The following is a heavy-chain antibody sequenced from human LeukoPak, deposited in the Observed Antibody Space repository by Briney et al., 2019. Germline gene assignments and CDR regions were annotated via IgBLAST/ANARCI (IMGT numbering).Heavy chain of an antibody. J-gene: IGHJ4*02. Sequence: PGGPLRLSCSASGFSLSNYWMHWLPQAPGKGLVWVSRISSDATTTNYADSVKGRFAIFRDNAKKTMYLKMNSLKAEDTAVYFCARGGSVIVSDPIRGFDNWGQGTLVTVSS. CDR2: ISSDATTT. CDR1: GFSLSNYW. V-gene: IGHV3-74*01. CDR3: ARGGSVIVSDPIRGFDN. D-gene: IGHD2/OR15-2a*01.